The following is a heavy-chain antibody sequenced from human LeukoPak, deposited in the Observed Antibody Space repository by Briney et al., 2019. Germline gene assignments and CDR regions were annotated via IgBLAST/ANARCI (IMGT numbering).Heavy chain of an antibody. V-gene: IGHV4-34*01. Sequence: PSETLSLTCAVYGGSFSGYYWSWIRQPPGKGLDWIGEINHSGSTNYNPSLKSRVTISVDTSKNQFSLQLSSVTAADTAVYSCARERMLTFRTHRAFDIWDQGTLVTVSS. CDR3: ARERMLTFRTHRAFDI. J-gene: IGHJ3*02. CDR2: INHSGST. D-gene: IGHD3-16*01. CDR1: GGSFSGYY.